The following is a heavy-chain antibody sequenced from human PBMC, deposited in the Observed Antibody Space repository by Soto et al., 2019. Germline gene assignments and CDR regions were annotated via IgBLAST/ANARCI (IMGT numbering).Heavy chain of an antibody. V-gene: IGHV3-33*01. CDR3: ARPLAVAGTSDYYGMDV. CDR1: GFTFSSYG. J-gene: IGHJ6*02. CDR2: IWYDGSNK. D-gene: IGHD6-19*01. Sequence: QVQLVESGGGVVQPGRSLRLSCAASGFTFSSYGMHWVRQAPGKGLEWVAVIWYDGSNKYYADSVKGRFTISRDNSKNTLYLQMNSLRAEDTAVYYCARPLAVAGTSDYYGMDVWGQGTTVTVSS.